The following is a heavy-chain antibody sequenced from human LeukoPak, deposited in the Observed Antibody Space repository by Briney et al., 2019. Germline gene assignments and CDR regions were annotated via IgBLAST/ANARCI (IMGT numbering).Heavy chain of an antibody. Sequence: PGGSLRLSCAASGFTFSNYWMSWVRQAPGKGLEWVANINQDGSEKSYVDSVEGRFTISRDNAKKSLYLHVNSLRAEDTAAYYCARDIYGGHDYWGQGTLLTVSS. CDR3: ARDIYGGHDY. J-gene: IGHJ4*02. CDR1: GFTFSNYW. D-gene: IGHD2-21*01. CDR2: INQDGSEK. V-gene: IGHV3-7*04.